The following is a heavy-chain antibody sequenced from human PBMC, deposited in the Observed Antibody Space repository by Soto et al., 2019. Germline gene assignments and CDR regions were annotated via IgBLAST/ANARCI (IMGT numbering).Heavy chain of an antibody. Sequence: ASVKVSCKASGYTFTSYGISWVRQAPGQGLELTGWISAYNGNTNYAQKLQGRVTMTTHTSTSTAYMALRSLRSDDTAVYYCAREGIREMYYYYYSGMDVWGQGTTVTVSS. J-gene: IGHJ6*02. D-gene: IGHD5-18*01. CDR3: AREGIREMYYYYYSGMDV. CDR2: ISAYNGNT. CDR1: GYTFTSYG. V-gene: IGHV1-18*04.